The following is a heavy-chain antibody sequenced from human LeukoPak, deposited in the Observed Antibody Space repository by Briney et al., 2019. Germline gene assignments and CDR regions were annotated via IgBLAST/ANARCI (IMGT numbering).Heavy chain of an antibody. CDR3: ARVPYSSGWYNPSGDWYVRDY. CDR1: GGSISSGGYY. CDR2: IYYSGST. D-gene: IGHD6-19*01. V-gene: IGHV4-31*03. Sequence: SETLSLTCTVSGGSISSGGYYWSWIRQHPGKGLEWIGYIYYSGSTYYNPSLKSRVTISVDTSKNQFSLKLSSVTAADTAVYYCARVPYSSGWYNPSGDWYVRDYWGQGTLVTVSS. J-gene: IGHJ4*02.